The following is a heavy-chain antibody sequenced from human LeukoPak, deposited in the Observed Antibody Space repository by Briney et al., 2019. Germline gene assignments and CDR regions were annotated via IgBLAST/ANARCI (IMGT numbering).Heavy chain of an antibody. V-gene: IGHV3-23*01. Sequence: PGGSLRLSCIVSGFTFSNYAMSWVRQAPGKGLEWVSAISGSGGSTYYADSVKGRFTISRDNSKNTLYLQMNSLRAEDTAVYYCAKAEGFWSGYYLYWGQGTLVTVSS. J-gene: IGHJ4*02. CDR1: GFTFSNYA. CDR2: ISGSGGST. D-gene: IGHD3-3*01. CDR3: AKAEGFWSGYYLY.